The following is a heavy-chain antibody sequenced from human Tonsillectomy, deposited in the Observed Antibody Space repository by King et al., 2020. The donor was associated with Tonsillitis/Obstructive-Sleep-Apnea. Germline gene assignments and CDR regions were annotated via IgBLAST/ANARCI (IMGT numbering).Heavy chain of an antibody. CDR2: INTNTGNP. D-gene: IGHD3-22*01. Sequence: QLVQSGSELKKPGASVMVFCKASGYTFTRYTMNWVRQAPGQGLEWMGWINTNTGNPTYAQGFTGRFVFSLDTSASTAYLQISSLKAEDTAVYYCARDLGYYYDTRCYYYIYAFDMWGQGTMVTVSS. CDR1: GYTFTRYT. CDR3: ARDLGYYYDTRCYYYIYAFDM. V-gene: IGHV7-4-1*02. J-gene: IGHJ3*02.